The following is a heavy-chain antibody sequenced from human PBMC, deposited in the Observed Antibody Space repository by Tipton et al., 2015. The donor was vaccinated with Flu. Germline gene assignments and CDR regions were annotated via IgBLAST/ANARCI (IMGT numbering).Heavy chain of an antibody. Sequence: QLVQSGAEVKKPGESLKISCKGSGYSFATSYIGWVRHMPGKGLEWMGIIYPGDSDTRYSPSFQGQVTISADKSISTAYLQWSSLKASDTAMYYCARPTREGAVDYGGQGTLVTVSS. J-gene: IGHJ4*02. V-gene: IGHV5-51*03. D-gene: IGHD1-26*01. CDR2: IYPGDSDT. CDR3: ARPTREGAVDY. CDR1: GYSFATSY.